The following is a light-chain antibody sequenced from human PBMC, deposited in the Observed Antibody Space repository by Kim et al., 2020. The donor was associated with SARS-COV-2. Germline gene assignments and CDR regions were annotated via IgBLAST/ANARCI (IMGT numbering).Light chain of an antibody. CDR2: GAS. CDR1: QSGTSSY. V-gene: IGKV3-20*01. Sequence: SPGKGATLSCRASQSGTSSYLAWYQQKPGQAPRLLIYGASNRATGTPDRFSGSESGTDFTLTISRLEPEDFAVYYCQQYGSEPITFGQGTRLEIK. CDR3: QQYGSEPIT. J-gene: IGKJ5*01.